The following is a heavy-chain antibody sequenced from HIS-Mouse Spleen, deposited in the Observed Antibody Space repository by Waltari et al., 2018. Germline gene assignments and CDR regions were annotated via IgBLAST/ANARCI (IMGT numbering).Heavy chain of an antibody. CDR2: INHSGST. CDR1: GGSFSGYY. V-gene: IGHV4-34*01. D-gene: IGHD4-17*01. J-gene: IGHJ4*02. Sequence: QVQLQQWGAGLLKPSETLSLTSAVYGGSFSGYYWSWIRHPPGKGLAWIGEINHSGSTNYNPSLKSRVTISVDTSKNQFSLKLSSVTAADTAVYYCARGRSPATVTIGYYFDYWGQGTLVTVSS. CDR3: ARGRSPATVTIGYYFDY.